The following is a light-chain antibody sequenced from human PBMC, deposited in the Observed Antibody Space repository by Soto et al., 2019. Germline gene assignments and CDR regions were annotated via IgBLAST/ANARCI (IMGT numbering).Light chain of an antibody. J-gene: IGKJ1*01. CDR2: AAS. V-gene: IGKV1-6*01. CDR1: QGIESD. Sequence: AIQLAQAPSSLCASVGERRTIICRASQGIESDLSWYQQRPGKAPKLLIYAASNVHSGVPPRFSGSRSGTEVTLTISNLQPEDFASYYCLQDHDYSWTFGQGTKV. CDR3: LQDHDYSWT.